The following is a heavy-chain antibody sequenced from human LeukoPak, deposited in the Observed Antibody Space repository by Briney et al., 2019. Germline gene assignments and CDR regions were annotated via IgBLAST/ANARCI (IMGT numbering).Heavy chain of an antibody. CDR1: ALSFGNYA. CDR2: ITGIGGNP. V-gene: IGHV3-23*01. J-gene: IGHJ4*02. Sequence: GGSLRLACAAAALSFGNYAMSWVRQAPGEGLEWVSAITGIGGNPSYADSVKGRFPISRDNLEHTVFLQMNSLRARDAAVYYCAKWGDYEVLTGFYVSDYWARGTLVPVSS. D-gene: IGHD3-9*01. CDR3: AKWGDYEVLTGFYVSDY.